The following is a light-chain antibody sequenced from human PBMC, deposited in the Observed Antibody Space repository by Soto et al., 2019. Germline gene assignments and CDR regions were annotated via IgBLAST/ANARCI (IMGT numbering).Light chain of an antibody. J-gene: IGKJ4*01. V-gene: IGKV3-15*01. CDR1: QSVSSN. Sequence: EIVLTQSPGTLSLSPGERATLSCRASQSVSSNLAWYQQKPGQAPRLLIYGASTSATGIPARFSGSGSGTEFTLTISSLQSEDFAVYYCQQYNNWPPLTFGGGTKVDIK. CDR2: GAS. CDR3: QQYNNWPPLT.